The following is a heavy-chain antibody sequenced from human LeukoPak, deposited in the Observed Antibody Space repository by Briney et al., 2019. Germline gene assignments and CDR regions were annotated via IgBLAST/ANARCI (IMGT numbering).Heavy chain of an antibody. CDR2: INHSGST. CDR1: GGSFSGYY. Sequence: SETLSLTSAVYGGSFSGYYWSWIRQPPGKGLEWIGEINHSGSTNYNPSLKSRVTISVDTSKSQFSLKLSSVTAADTAVYYCARGLIGPIVVVVAATGAFDIWGQGTMVTVSS. D-gene: IGHD2-15*01. V-gene: IGHV4-34*01. J-gene: IGHJ3*02. CDR3: ARGLIGPIVVVVAATGAFDI.